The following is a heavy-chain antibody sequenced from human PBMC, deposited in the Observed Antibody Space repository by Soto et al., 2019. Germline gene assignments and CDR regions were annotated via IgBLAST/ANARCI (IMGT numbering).Heavy chain of an antibody. J-gene: IGHJ6*02. Sequence: QVQLVESGGGVVQPGWSLRLSCAASGFSISDYGMEWVRQAPGKGLEWVALISYDGSNTYYADSVKGRFTISRDSSKDTLFLQMTCLRREDTAVYYCAKGAGNRLSLGMDVWGQVTTVTVSS. CDR1: GFSISDYG. CDR2: ISYDGSNT. CDR3: AKGAGNRLSLGMDV. V-gene: IGHV3-30*18. D-gene: IGHD1-26*01.